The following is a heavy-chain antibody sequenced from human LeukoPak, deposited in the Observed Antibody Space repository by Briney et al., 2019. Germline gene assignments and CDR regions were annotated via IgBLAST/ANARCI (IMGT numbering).Heavy chain of an antibody. Sequence: GASVKVSCKASGYTFTGYYMHWVRQAPGQGLEWMGWINPNSGGTNYAQKFQGRVTMTRDTSISTAYMELSRLRSDDTAVYYCASGYYDILTGYPDHFDCWGQGTLVTVSS. CDR1: GYTFTGYY. V-gene: IGHV1-2*02. CDR3: ASGYYDILTGYPDHFDC. J-gene: IGHJ4*02. D-gene: IGHD3-9*01. CDR2: INPNSGGT.